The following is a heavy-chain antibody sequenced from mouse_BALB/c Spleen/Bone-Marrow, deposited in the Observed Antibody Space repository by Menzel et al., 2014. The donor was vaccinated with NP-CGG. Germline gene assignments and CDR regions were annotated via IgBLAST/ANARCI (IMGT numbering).Heavy chain of an antibody. CDR2: ISSGGSHT. CDR1: GFTFSSYT. D-gene: IGHD2-1*01. V-gene: IGHV5-6-4*01. Sequence: EVKLVESGGGLVKPGGSLKLSCAASGFTFSSYTMSWVRQTPEKRLEWVATISSGGSHTYYPDSVKGRFTTSRDNAKNTLYLQMSSLKSEDTAMYYCTRDGKGNYDYAMDYWGQGTSVTVSS. CDR3: TRDGKGNYDYAMDY. J-gene: IGHJ4*01.